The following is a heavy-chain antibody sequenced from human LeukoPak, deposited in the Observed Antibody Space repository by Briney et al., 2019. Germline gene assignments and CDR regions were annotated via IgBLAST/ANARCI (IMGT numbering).Heavy chain of an antibody. D-gene: IGHD3-3*01. V-gene: IGHV3-33*01. CDR3: ARDPGLRLDS. CDR1: GFSLSNYA. CDR2: IWYDGSNE. J-gene: IGHJ4*02. Sequence: TGGSLRLSCAASGFSLSNYAMHWVRQTPGKGLEWVAVIWYDGSNEYYSEFVKGRFAISRDTSRNTLYLQTNNVRAEDTAVYFCARDPGLRLDSWGQGTLVTVS.